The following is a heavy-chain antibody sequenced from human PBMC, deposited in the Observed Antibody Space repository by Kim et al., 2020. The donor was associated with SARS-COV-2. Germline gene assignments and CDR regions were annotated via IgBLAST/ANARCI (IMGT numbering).Heavy chain of an antibody. J-gene: IGHJ6*02. D-gene: IGHD4-17*01. Sequence: ETLSLTCTVSGGSISSSSYYWGWIRQPPGKGLEWIGSIYYSGSTYYNPSLKSRVTISVDTSKNQFSLKLSSVTAADTAVYYCARHGAVTSYYYYGMDVWGQGTTVTVSS. CDR2: IYYSGST. CDR1: GGSISSSSYY. V-gene: IGHV4-39*01. CDR3: ARHGAVTSYYYYGMDV.